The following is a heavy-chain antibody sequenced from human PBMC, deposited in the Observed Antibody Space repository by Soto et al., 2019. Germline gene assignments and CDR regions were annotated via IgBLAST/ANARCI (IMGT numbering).Heavy chain of an antibody. D-gene: IGHD2-2*01. CDR3: ARRPIVVVPAATYYGMDV. CDR1: GYSFTSYW. J-gene: IGHJ6*02. Sequence: PGESLKISCKGSGYSFTSYWISWVRQMPGKGLEWMGRTDPSDSYTNCSPSFQGHVTISADKSISTAYLQWSSLKASDTAMYYCARRPIVVVPAATYYGMDVWGQGTTVTVSS. V-gene: IGHV5-10-1*01. CDR2: TDPSDSYT.